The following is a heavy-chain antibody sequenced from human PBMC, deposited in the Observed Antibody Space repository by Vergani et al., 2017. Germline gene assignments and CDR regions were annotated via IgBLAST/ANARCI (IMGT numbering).Heavy chain of an antibody. CDR3: ARFVVVVAATYNYMDV. CDR2: IYPVDSDT. D-gene: IGHD2-15*01. J-gene: IGHJ6*03. Sequence: EVQLVQSGAEVKKPGESLKISCKGSGYSFTSYWIGWVRQMPGKGLEWMGIIYPVDSDTRYSPSFQGQVTISADKSISTAYLQWSSLKASDTAMYYCARFVVVVAATYNYMDVWGKGTTVTVSS. V-gene: IGHV5-51*01. CDR1: GYSFTSYW.